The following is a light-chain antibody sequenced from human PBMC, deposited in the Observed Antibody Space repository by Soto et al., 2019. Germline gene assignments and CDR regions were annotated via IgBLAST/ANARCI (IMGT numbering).Light chain of an antibody. CDR3: QYYCSSLPYT. J-gene: IGKJ2*01. CDR2: GAS. CDR1: QSVRNTY. Sequence: EIVLTQSPGTLSLSPGERATLSCRASQSVRNTYLAWYQQKPGQAPRRLIHGASSRATGIPDRFSGSGSGTDFTLTISRLEPEDFAVYYCQYYCSSLPYTLGQGTRLDIK. V-gene: IGKV3-20*01.